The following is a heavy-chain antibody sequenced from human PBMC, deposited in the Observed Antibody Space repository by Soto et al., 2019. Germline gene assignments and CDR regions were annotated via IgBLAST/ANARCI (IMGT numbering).Heavy chain of an antibody. J-gene: IGHJ6*02. V-gene: IGHV4-34*01. CDR1: GGSFTDSY. Sequence: SETLSLTCAVSGGSFTDSYWSWIRQAPGKGLEWIGEINHSGSVSYNPSLKSRVTISVDTVQNQFSLKLNSVTAADTAVYFCARDRGVVVIDYYGLDVWGQGTTVTVS. CDR3: ARDRGVVVIDYYGLDV. D-gene: IGHD2-15*01. CDR2: INHSGSV.